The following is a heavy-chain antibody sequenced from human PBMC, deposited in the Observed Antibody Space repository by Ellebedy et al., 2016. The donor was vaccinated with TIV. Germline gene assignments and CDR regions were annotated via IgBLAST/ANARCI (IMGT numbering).Heavy chain of an antibody. J-gene: IGHJ5*02. CDR1: GGSISSYY. Sequence: MPSETLSLTCTVSGGSISSYYWSWIRQPPGKGLEWIGYIYYSGSTYYNPSLKSRVTISVDTSKNQFSLKLSSVTAADTAVYYCARLSGDGWFDPWGQGTLVTVSS. D-gene: IGHD5-12*01. CDR2: IYYSGST. CDR3: ARLSGDGWFDP. V-gene: IGHV4-59*08.